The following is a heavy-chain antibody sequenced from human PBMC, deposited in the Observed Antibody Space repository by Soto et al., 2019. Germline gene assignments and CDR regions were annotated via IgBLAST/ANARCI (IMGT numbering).Heavy chain of an antibody. CDR1: GITFSKAW. CDR3: TTNFYSDYGMDV. V-gene: IGHV3-15*01. D-gene: IGHD4-4*01. J-gene: IGHJ6*02. CDR2: IKSKSDGGTT. Sequence: EVQLVESGGGSVKPGGSLRLSCAASGITFSKAWMNWVRQSPGKGLEWVGRIKSKSDGGTTDYAAPVKGRFTISRDDSKNTLCLQMNSLKTEDTAVYYCTTNFYSDYGMDVWGQGTTVTVSS.